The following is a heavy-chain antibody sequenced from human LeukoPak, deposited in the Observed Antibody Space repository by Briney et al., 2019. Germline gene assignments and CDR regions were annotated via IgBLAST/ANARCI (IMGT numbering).Heavy chain of an antibody. D-gene: IGHD2-2*02. V-gene: IGHV1-69*01. CDR1: GGTFSSYA. Sequence: SVTVSCTASGGTFSSYAISWVRQAPGQGLEWMGGIIPIFGTANYAQKFQGRVTITADESTSTAYMELSSLRSEDTAVYYCARENPDIVVVPAAIRAYYYGMDVWGQGTTVTVSS. CDR3: ARENPDIVVVPAAIRAYYYGMDV. J-gene: IGHJ6*02. CDR2: IIPIFGTA.